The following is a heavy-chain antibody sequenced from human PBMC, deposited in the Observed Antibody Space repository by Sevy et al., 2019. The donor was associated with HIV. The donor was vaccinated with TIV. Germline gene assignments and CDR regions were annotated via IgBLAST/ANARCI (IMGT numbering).Heavy chain of an antibody. J-gene: IGHJ4*02. D-gene: IGHD2-15*01. CDR2: ISSSSSYI. V-gene: IGHV3-21*01. Sequence: GGSLRLSCAASGFTLSSYSMNWVRQAPGKGLEWVSSISSSSSYIYYADSVMGRFTISGENAKNSLYLQMNSLRAEDTAVYYCARVHGGNFDYWGQGTLVTVSS. CDR3: ARVHGGNFDY. CDR1: GFTLSSYS.